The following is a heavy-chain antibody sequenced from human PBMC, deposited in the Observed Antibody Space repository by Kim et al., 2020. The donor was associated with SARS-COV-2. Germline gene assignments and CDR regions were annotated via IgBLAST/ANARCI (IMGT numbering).Heavy chain of an antibody. Sequence: YSQKFQDRVTITRDTSARTVYMELSSLRSEDTALYLCGSRPGIAVAGLDYWGQGTLVTVSS. CDR3: GSRPGIAVAGLDY. J-gene: IGHJ4*02. V-gene: IGHV1-3*01. D-gene: IGHD6-19*01.